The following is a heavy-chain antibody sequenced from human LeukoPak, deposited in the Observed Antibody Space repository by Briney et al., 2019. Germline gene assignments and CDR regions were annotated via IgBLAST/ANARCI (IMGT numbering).Heavy chain of an antibody. D-gene: IGHD6-19*01. V-gene: IGHV1-3*01. CDR2: INAGNGNT. Sequence: ASVKVSCKASGYTFTSYAMHWVRQAPGQRLEWMGWINAGNGNTKYPLKFQGRVTITRDTSASTAYMELSSLRSEDTAVYYCARGPEAVAGPFDYWGQGTLVTVSS. CDR3: ARGPEAVAGPFDY. J-gene: IGHJ4*02. CDR1: GYTFTSYA.